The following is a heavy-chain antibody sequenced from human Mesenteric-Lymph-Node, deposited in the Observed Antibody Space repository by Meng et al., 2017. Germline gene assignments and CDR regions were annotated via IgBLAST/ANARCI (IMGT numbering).Heavy chain of an antibody. Sequence: GESLKISCAASGFTFSDYYMRWIRQAPGKGLEWVSYISSSGSTIYYADSVKGRFTISRDNAKNSLYLQMNSQRAEDAAVYYCARARLRWFGELNNWFDPWGQGTLVTVSS. D-gene: IGHD3-10*01. CDR1: GFTFSDYY. J-gene: IGHJ5*02. V-gene: IGHV3-11*04. CDR3: ARARLRWFGELNNWFDP. CDR2: ISSSGSTI.